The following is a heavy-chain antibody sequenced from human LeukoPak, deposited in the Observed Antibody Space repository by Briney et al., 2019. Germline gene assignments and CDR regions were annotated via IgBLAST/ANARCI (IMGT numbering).Heavy chain of an antibody. Sequence: GGSLRLSCAVSGFLFSSYLMTWVRQAPGKGLEWVANIKQDGTDKYYVDSVKGRFAVSRDNTQNSLYLQMNTLRAEDTAVYYCVRDYNWGLDTWGQGTLVTVSS. CDR1: GFLFSSYL. D-gene: IGHD7-27*01. CDR3: VRDYNWGLDT. J-gene: IGHJ5*02. CDR2: IKQDGTDK. V-gene: IGHV3-7*01.